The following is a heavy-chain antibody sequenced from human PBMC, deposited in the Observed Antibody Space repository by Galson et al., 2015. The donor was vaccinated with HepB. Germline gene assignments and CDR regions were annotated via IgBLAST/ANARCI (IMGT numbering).Heavy chain of an antibody. J-gene: IGHJ4*02. D-gene: IGHD3-22*01. CDR2: INHSGST. V-gene: IGHV4-34*01. CDR1: GGSFNGYF. CDR3: ARGGNYYDSKRPIDF. Sequence: LSLTCAVFGGSFNGYFWSWIRQPPGKGLEWIGEINHSGSTNYNPSLKTRVTLSMDTSKDQFSLRLSSVTAADTAVYYCARGGNYYDSKRPIDFWGQGTLVTVSS.